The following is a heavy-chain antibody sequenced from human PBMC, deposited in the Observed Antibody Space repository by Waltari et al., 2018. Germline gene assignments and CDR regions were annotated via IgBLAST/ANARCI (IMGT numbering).Heavy chain of an antibody. D-gene: IGHD6-13*01. J-gene: IGHJ4*02. CDR2: IRSKPNNYAT. CDR1: GFTFSGST. Sequence: EVQVVESGGGLVQPGGSLKLSCATSGFTFSGSTIHWVRQTSGKGLEWIDRIRSKPNNYATRYTASVEGRFTISRDDSENTAYLQMSSLMTEDTAVYYCTGGAVTGTDFWGQGTLVTVSS. CDR3: TGGAVTGTDF. V-gene: IGHV3-73*01.